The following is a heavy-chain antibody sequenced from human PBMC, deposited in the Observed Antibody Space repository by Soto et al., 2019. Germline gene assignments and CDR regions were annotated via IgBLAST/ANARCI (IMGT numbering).Heavy chain of an antibody. J-gene: IGHJ5*02. V-gene: IGHV4-39*01. CDR2: IFYNGRT. Sequence: SETLSLTCSVSGGPISSRNYYWGWVRRAPGRGPEWIGNIFYNGRTDYNPSLQSRVTISVDTSKNQFSLKLGSVTAADTAIYYCASVGLSSADERDLYSPWGHGTLVTGSA. CDR3: ASVGLSSADERDLYSP. CDR1: GGPISSRNYY. D-gene: IGHD2-8*01.